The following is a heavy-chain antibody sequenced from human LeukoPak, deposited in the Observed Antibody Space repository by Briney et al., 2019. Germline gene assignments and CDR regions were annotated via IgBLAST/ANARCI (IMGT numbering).Heavy chain of an antibody. CDR2: IIPVFGTA. V-gene: IGHV1-69*01. J-gene: IGHJ4*02. D-gene: IGHD5-18*01. CDR3: ARGQPSGYDY. CDR1: GYSFTSYW. Sequence: KISCKGSGYSFTSYWISWVRQAPGQGLEWMGGIIPVFGTANYAQKFQGRVTITADESTSTAYMELSSLRSEDTAVYYCARGQPSGYDYWGQGTLVTVSS.